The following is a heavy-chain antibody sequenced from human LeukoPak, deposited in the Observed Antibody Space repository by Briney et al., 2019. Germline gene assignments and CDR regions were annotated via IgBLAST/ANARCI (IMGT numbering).Heavy chain of an antibody. J-gene: IGHJ4*02. CDR2: NSSSSSYI. Sequence: PGGSLRLSCAASGFTFSSYSMNWVRQAPGKGLEWVSSNSSSSSYIYYADSVKGRFTISRDNAKNSLYLQMNSLRAEDTAVYYCARDSAREAAAFDWGQGTLVTVSS. CDR3: ARDSAREAAAFD. D-gene: IGHD6-13*01. V-gene: IGHV3-21*01. CDR1: GFTFSSYS.